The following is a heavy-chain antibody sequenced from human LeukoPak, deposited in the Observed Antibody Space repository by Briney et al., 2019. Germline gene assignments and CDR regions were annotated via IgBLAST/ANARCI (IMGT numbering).Heavy chain of an antibody. CDR3: ARVRDGYNSNWFDP. V-gene: IGHV4-59*11. J-gene: IGHJ5*02. D-gene: IGHD5-24*01. CDR1: GGSISNHY. CDR2: IHYSGST. Sequence: SETLSLTCTVSGGSISNHYWSWIRQPPGKGLEWIGYIHYSGSTNYNPSLKSRVTISVDTSKNQFSLKLTSVTAADTAVYYCARVRDGYNSNWFDPWGQGTLVTVSS.